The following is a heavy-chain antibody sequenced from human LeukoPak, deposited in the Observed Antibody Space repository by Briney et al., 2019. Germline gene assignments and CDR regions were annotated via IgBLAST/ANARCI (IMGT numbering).Heavy chain of an antibody. V-gene: IGHV3-7*01. Sequence: PGGALRLSCVASGFTFSSYWMSWVRQAPGKGLEWVANIKQDGSEKYYVDSVKGRFTISRDNAKNSLYLQMNSLRAEDTAVYYCASRYLYWGQGTPVTVSS. CDR3: ASRYLY. CDR2: IKQDGSEK. CDR1: GFTFSSYW. J-gene: IGHJ4*02. D-gene: IGHD3-16*02.